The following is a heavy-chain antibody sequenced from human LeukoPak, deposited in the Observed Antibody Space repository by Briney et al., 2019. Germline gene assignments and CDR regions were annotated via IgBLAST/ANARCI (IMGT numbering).Heavy chain of an antibody. CDR3: ARDHWDDVGKKLDY. Sequence: PGRSLRLSCAASGFTFTRYGMHWVRQAPGKGLEWVAVIWYDGSNKYYADSVKGRFTISRDDSKNTLYLQMNSLRAEDTAVYYCARDHWDDVGKKLDYWGQGTLVTVSS. V-gene: IGHV3-33*01. D-gene: IGHD1-1*01. CDR1: GFTFTRYG. CDR2: IWYDGSNK. J-gene: IGHJ4*02.